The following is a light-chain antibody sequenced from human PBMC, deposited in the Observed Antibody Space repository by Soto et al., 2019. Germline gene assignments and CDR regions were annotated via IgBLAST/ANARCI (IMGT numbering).Light chain of an antibody. J-gene: IGKJ1*01. CDR3: QHYNSYPWT. CDR1: QSISSW. V-gene: IGKV1-5*03. Sequence: DIPMTQSPSTLSASVGDRVTITCRASQSISSWLAWYQQKPGKAPKLLISKASSLESGVPSRFSGSGSGTEFTLTISSLQPDDFATYYCQHYNSYPWTFGQGTKLEIK. CDR2: KAS.